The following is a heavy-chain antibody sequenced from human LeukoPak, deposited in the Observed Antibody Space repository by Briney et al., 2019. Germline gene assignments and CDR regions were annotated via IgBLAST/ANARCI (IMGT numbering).Heavy chain of an antibody. D-gene: IGHD4-23*01. CDR1: GFTFSAYW. V-gene: IGHV3-7*03. CDR2: IKQDGSDK. J-gene: IGHJ4*02. Sequence: PVGSLRLSCAASGFTFSAYWMSWVRQAPGKGLEWVANIKQDGSDKYYVDSVKGRFTISRDNAKNSLYLQMNSLRAEDTAVYYCARKTVVGSYFDYWGQGTPVTVSS. CDR3: ARKTVVGSYFDY.